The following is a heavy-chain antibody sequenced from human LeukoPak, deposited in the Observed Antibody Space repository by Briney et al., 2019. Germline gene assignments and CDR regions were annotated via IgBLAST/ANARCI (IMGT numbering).Heavy chain of an antibody. CDR1: GESFSGYY. D-gene: IGHD6-19*01. Sequence: SETLSLTCAVYGESFSGYYWSWIRQPPGKGLEWIGEINHSGSTNYNPSLKSRVTISVDTSKNQFSLKLSSVTAADTAVYYCAGIAVAGTRNDYWGQGTLVTVSS. V-gene: IGHV4-34*01. J-gene: IGHJ4*02. CDR2: INHSGST. CDR3: AGIAVAGTRNDY.